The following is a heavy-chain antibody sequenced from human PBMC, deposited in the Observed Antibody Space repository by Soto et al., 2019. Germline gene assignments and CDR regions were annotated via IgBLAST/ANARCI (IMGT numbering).Heavy chain of an antibody. D-gene: IGHD2-2*01. Sequence: GGSLRLSCAASGFTFSSYAMHWVRQAPGKGLEWVAVISYDGSNKYYADSVKGRFTISRDNSKNTLYLQMNSLRAEDTAVYYCARDWRDLSVVVPAAIDIDYWGQGTLVTVSS. CDR2: ISYDGSNK. J-gene: IGHJ4*02. V-gene: IGHV3-30-3*01. CDR1: GFTFSSYA. CDR3: ARDWRDLSVVVPAAIDIDY.